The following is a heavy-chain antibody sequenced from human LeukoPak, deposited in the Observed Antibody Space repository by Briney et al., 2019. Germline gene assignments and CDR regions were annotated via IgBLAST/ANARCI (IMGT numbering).Heavy chain of an antibody. CDR2: IKQDGSEK. D-gene: IGHD1-26*01. CDR3: ARMGRLDY. J-gene: IGHJ4*02. V-gene: IGHV3-7*01. Sequence: GGSLRLSCAASGVTFSDYWMSWVRQAPGKGLEWVAKIKQDGSEKYYVDSVKGRFTISRDNAKNSLYLQMNSLRAEDSAVYYCARMGRLDYWGQGTLVTVSS. CDR1: GVTFSDYW.